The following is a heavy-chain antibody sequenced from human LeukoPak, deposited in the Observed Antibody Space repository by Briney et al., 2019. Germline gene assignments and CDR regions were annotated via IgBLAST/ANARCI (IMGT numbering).Heavy chain of an antibody. J-gene: IGHJ4*02. V-gene: IGHV3-74*01. D-gene: IGHD4-17*01. Sequence: GGSLRLSCAASGFTFSSYWMHCVRQAPGKGLVWVSRIDSDGSNTNYADSVKGRFTVSRDNAKNTLYLQMNSLRAEDTAVYYCARDDYGDYYFDYWGQGTLVTVSS. CDR1: GFTFSSYW. CDR3: ARDDYGDYYFDY. CDR2: IDSDGSNT.